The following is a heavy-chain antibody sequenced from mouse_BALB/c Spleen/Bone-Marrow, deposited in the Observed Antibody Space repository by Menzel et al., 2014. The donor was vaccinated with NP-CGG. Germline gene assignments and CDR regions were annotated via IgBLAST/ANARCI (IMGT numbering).Heavy chain of an antibody. CDR3: ARPLNWDPYAMDY. CDR2: IYPGDGDT. V-gene: IGHV1-82*01. J-gene: IGHJ4*01. D-gene: IGHD4-1*02. Sequence: LKESGASVKISCKASGYAFSSSWMNWVKQRPGQGLEWIGRIYPGDGDTKYNGKFKGKATLTAGKSSSTAYMQLSSLTSVDSAVYFCARPLNWDPYAMDYWGQGTSVTVSS. CDR1: GYAFSSSW.